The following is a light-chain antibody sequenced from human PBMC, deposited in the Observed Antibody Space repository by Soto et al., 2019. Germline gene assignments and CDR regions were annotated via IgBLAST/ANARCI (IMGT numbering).Light chain of an antibody. V-gene: IGLV1-40*01. J-gene: IGLJ1*01. CDR3: SPCTSIGTFYV. CDR1: SSNIGGGYD. Sequence: QSALTQPPSVSEAPGRRVTISCTGSSSNIGGGYDVHWFQQLPGTAPKLLFYGKNNRPSGVPDRFSGSTSGTSASLAITGLQTEDEADYYCSPCTSIGTFYVFXTGTKVTVL. CDR2: GKN.